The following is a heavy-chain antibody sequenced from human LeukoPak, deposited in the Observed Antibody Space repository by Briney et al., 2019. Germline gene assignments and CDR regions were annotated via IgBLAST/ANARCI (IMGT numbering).Heavy chain of an antibody. CDR3: ARDNRRGVIAINDY. CDR2: ISSSSSTI. Sequence: HPGGSLRLSCAASGFTFSSYSMNWVRQAPGKGLEWVSYISSSSSTIYYADSVKGRFTISRDNAKNSLYLQMNSLRAEDTAVYYCARDNRRGVIAINDYWGQGTLVTVSS. J-gene: IGHJ4*02. CDR1: GFTFSSYS. V-gene: IGHV3-48*01. D-gene: IGHD3-10*01.